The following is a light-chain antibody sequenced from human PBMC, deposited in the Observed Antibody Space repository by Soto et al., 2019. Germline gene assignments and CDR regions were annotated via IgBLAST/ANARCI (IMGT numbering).Light chain of an antibody. Sequence: DIQMTQSPSTLSASVGDRVTITCRASQSLNSWLAWYQHKPGKAPKLLIHKASILASGVPSRFSGSDSGPEFTLTISSLQPDDFATYYCQHYIGYSGMFGQGTKVDIK. CDR2: KAS. J-gene: IGKJ1*01. CDR3: QHYIGYSGM. CDR1: QSLNSW. V-gene: IGKV1-5*03.